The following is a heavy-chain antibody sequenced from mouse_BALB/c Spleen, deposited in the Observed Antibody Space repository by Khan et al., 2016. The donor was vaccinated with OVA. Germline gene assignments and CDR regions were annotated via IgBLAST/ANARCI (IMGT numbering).Heavy chain of an antibody. D-gene: IGHD4-1*01. J-gene: IGHJ3*01. CDR1: GYTFTDYV. V-gene: IGHV1-77*01. CDR3: ARAGWDVFAY. CDR2: IYPGSDST. Sequence: QVQLQQSGPELVKPGASVKMSCKASGYTFTDYVMYWVKQRTGQGLEWIGQIYPGSDSTYYHEKFKGKATLTADRSSSTAYMQLSSLTSEDSAVYVCARAGWDVFAYWGQGTLVTVSA.